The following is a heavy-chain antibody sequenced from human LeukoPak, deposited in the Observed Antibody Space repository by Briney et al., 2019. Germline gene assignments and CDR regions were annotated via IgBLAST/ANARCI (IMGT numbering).Heavy chain of an antibody. CDR3: ARDPFFGYDTSGYYFEY. CDR2: ISYDGRNT. V-gene: IGHV3-30*03. Sequence: GGSLRLSCAASGFSFRSYGMHWVRQAPGKGLEWVAVISYDGRNTYYADSVKGRFTISRDNPKNMLYLQVNSLRAEDTAIYYCARDPFFGYDTSGYYFEYWGQGTQVIVSS. J-gene: IGHJ4*02. D-gene: IGHD3-22*01. CDR1: GFSFRSYG.